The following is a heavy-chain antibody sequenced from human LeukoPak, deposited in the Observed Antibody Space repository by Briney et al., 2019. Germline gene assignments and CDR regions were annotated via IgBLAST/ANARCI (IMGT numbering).Heavy chain of an antibody. V-gene: IGHV3-21*01. J-gene: IGHJ4*02. D-gene: IGHD2-15*01. Sequence: GGSLRLSCAASGFTFSSYSMNWVRQAPGKGLEWVSSICSTSRCIFYADSVKGRFTISRDNAKSSLYLQMNDLRAEDTAVYYCARDGWELLGIEYWGQGSLVTVSS. CDR1: GFTFSSYS. CDR2: ICSTSRCI. CDR3: ARDGWELLGIEY.